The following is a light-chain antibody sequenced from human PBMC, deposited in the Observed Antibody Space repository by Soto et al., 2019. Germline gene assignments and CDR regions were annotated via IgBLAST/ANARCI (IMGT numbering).Light chain of an antibody. CDR2: DVT. CDR1: SXDIGGYNS. J-gene: IGLJ1*01. Sequence: QSVLTQSPSASGSPGQSVTISCTGTSXDIGGYNSVSWYQQHPGKAPKVMIYDVTKRPSGVPDRFSGSKSGNTASLTVSALQAEDEADYYCSSYTDRKNLVLGTGTKFTVL. V-gene: IGLV2-8*01. CDR3: SSYTDRKNLV.